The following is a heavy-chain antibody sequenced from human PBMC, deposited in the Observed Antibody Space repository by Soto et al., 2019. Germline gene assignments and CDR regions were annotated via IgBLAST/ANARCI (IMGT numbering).Heavy chain of an antibody. D-gene: IGHD7-27*01. CDR3: AREGLSYANWSPTPLCDMDV. Sequence: QVQLQQWGAGLLEPSETLSLTCAVYGGSFSGYYWSWIRQPPGKGLEWIGEINHSGNTNYNPSFKSRVTISVDRSKNQCSLKLSSVTAADTAVYYCAREGLSYANWSPTPLCDMDVWGKGTTVTVSS. CDR2: INHSGNT. V-gene: IGHV4-34*01. CDR1: GGSFSGYY. J-gene: IGHJ6*03.